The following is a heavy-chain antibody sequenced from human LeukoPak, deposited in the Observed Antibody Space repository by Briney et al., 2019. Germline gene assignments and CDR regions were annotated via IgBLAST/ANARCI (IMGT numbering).Heavy chain of an antibody. CDR1: GGSISSYY. CDR2: IYYSGST. V-gene: IGHV4-59*08. Sequence: PSDTQSLTCTVSGGSISSYYWSWIRQPPGKGLEGIGYIYYSGSTNYNPSLKSRVTISVDTSKNQFSLKLSSVTAADTAVYYCASEGAVAGRGFDYWGQGTLVTVSS. D-gene: IGHD6-19*01. J-gene: IGHJ4*02. CDR3: ASEGAVAGRGFDY.